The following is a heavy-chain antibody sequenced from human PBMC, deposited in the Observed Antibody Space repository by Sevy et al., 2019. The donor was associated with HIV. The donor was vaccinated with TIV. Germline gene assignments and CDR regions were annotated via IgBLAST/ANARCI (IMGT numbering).Heavy chain of an antibody. V-gene: IGHV3-9*01. CDR2: FSWNSGSI. Sequence: GGSLRLSCAASGFTFDDYAMHWVRQAPGKGLEWVSGFSWNSGSIGYAESVKGRFTISRDNAKNSLYLQMNSLRAEDTALYYCAKDIRQQLVLDYWGQGTLVTVSS. CDR1: GFTFDDYA. CDR3: AKDIRQQLVLDY. J-gene: IGHJ4*02. D-gene: IGHD6-13*01.